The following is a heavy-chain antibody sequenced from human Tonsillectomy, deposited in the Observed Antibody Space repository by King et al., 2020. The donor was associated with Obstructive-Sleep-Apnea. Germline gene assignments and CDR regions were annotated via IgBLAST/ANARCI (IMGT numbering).Heavy chain of an antibody. D-gene: IGHD3-10*01. CDR2: INRRGTT. V-gene: IGHV3-23*04. Sequence: VQLVESGGGLVQPGGSLRLSCAASGFTFSTYAISWVRQAPGKGLEWVSAINRRGTTFYAGSVRGRFTISRDNSKYTVDLQVNSLRAEDTAIFYCAKGGGGSGVNWVDSWGQGTLVTVSS. CDR1: GFTFSTYA. CDR3: AKGGGGSGVNWVDS. J-gene: IGHJ4*02.